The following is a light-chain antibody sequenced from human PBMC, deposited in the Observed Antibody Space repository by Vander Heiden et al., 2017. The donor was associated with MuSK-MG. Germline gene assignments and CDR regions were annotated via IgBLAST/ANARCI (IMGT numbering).Light chain of an antibody. J-gene: IGKJ1*01. CDR3: MQGTHWPPT. CDR1: QSLVYSDGNSY. CDR2: TVS. Sequence: DVVLTQSPLSLPVTLGQPASIPCRSSQSLVYSDGNSYLNWFHQRPGQSPRRLIYTVSNRDSGVPDRFSGSGSGTDFTLKISRVEAEDVGVYYCMQGTHWPPTFGQGTKVEIK. V-gene: IGKV2-30*01.